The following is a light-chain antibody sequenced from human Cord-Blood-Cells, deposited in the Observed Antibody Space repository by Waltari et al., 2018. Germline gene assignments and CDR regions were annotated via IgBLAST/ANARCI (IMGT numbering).Light chain of an antibody. CDR2: EGS. CDR3: CSYAGSSSLYV. CDR1: SSAVGSYNL. V-gene: IGLV2-23*01. Sequence: QSALTQPASVSGSPAQSITISCTGTSSAVGSYNLVSWYQQHPGKAPKLMIYEGSKRPSGVSNRFSGSKSGNTASLTISGLQAEDEADYYCCSYAGSSSLYVFGTGTKVTVL. J-gene: IGLJ1*01.